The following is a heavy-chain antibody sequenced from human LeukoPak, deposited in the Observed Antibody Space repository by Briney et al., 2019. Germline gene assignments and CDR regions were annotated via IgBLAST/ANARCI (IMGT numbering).Heavy chain of an antibody. Sequence: GGSLRLSCAASGFTFSSYGMHWVRQAPGKGLEWVAFIRYDGSNKYYADSVKGRFTISRDNSKNTLYLQMNSLRAEDTAVYYCARGYYGSGSYHNFDYWGQGTLVTVSS. J-gene: IGHJ4*02. CDR2: IRYDGSNK. D-gene: IGHD3-10*01. CDR3: ARGYYGSGSYHNFDY. CDR1: GFTFSSYG. V-gene: IGHV3-30*02.